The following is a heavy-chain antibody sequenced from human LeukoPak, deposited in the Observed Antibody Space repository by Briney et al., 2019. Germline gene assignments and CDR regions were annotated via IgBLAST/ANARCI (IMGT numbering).Heavy chain of an antibody. J-gene: IGHJ5*02. CDR3: ARSVFRYSSSWYLDP. CDR1: GFTFSSYG. D-gene: IGHD6-13*01. Sequence: GGSLRLSCAASGFTFSSYGMHWVRQAPGKGLEWVAVISYDGSNKYYADSVKGRFTISRDNSKNTLYLQMNSLRAEDTAVYYCARSVFRYSSSWYLDPWGQGTLVTVSS. V-gene: IGHV3-30*03. CDR2: ISYDGSNK.